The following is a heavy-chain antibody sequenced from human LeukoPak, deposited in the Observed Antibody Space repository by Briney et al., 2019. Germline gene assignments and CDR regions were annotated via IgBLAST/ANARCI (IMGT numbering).Heavy chain of an antibody. J-gene: IGHJ4*02. V-gene: IGHV3-23*01. Sequence: AGGSLRLSCAASGFTFSYYAMTWARQSPGKGLEWVSTITASGETTHYADSVRGRFTISRANSQNTVFLQMDSLRAEDTAVYYCAKSGYGDCVWDMDQSYFDSWGQGTLVTVSS. CDR2: ITASGETT. CDR1: GFTFSYYA. CDR3: AKSGYGDCVWDMDQSYFDS. D-gene: IGHD4-17*01.